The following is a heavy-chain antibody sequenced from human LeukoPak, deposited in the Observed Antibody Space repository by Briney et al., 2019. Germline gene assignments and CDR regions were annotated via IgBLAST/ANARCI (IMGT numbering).Heavy chain of an antibody. CDR3: ARAPPFSHRLDPMGGYFAY. Sequence: PSETLSLTCTVSGGSISSGGYYWSWIRQPPGKGLEWIGYIYHSGSTYYNPSLKSRVTISVDRSKNQFSLKLSSVTAADTAVYFLARAPPFSHRLDPMGGYFAYWGQGTLVTVSS. CDR1: GGSISSGGYY. D-gene: IGHD3-16*01. V-gene: IGHV4-30-2*01. J-gene: IGHJ4*02. CDR2: IYHSGST.